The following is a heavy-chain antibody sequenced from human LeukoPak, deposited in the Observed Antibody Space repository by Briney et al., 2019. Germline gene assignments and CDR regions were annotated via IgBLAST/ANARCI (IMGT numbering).Heavy chain of an antibody. Sequence: SETLSLTCTVSDDSISSNSYYWGWIRQPPGKGLEWLESIYYSGSTYYNPSRKSRLPISVDTPKNQFSLELSSVTAADTAVYYCARDSKWESYYFDYWGQGTLVTVSS. D-gene: IGHD1-26*01. CDR3: ARDSKWESYYFDY. CDR1: DDSISSNSYY. CDR2: IYYSGST. J-gene: IGHJ4*02. V-gene: IGHV4-39*07.